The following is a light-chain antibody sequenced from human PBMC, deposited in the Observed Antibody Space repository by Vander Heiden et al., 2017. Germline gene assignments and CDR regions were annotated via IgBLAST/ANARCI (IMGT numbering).Light chain of an antibody. CDR2: WAS. J-gene: IGKJ1*01. V-gene: IGKV4-1*01. CDR1: QSVLYSSNNKNY. Sequence: DIVMTQSPDSLAVSLGERATINCKSSQSVLYSSNNKNYLAWYQQKPGQPPKLLIYWASTRESGVPDRFSGSGSGTDFTLTISSLQAEDVAVYYWQQDYSTRTFGQGTKVXIK. CDR3: QQDYSTRT.